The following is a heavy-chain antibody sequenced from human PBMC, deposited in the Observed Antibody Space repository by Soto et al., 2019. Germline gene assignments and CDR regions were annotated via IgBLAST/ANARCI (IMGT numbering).Heavy chain of an antibody. CDR3: ARDLTRYGSPVVDY. V-gene: IGHV3-7*05. Sequence: VQLVESGGGLVQPGGSLRLSCAASGFTFSSNWMTWVRQAPGKGLEWVANIKQDGSEKYYVDSVKGRFTISRDNAKNSLYLLMNSLRAEDTAVYYCARDLTRYGSPVVDYWGQGTLVTVSS. J-gene: IGHJ4*02. CDR1: GFTFSSNW. D-gene: IGHD6-13*01. CDR2: IKQDGSEK.